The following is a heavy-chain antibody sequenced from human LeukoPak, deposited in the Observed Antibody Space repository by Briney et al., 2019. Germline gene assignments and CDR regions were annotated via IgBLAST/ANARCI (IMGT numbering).Heavy chain of an antibody. V-gene: IGHV1-69*05. Sequence: ASVKVSCKASGGTFSSYAIRWVRQAPGQGLEWMGGIIPIFGTANYAQKFQGRVTITTDESTSTAYMELSSLRSEDTAVYYCASPSRYYDILTGSITLDYWGQGTLVTVSS. D-gene: IGHD3-9*01. CDR2: IIPIFGTA. CDR3: ASPSRYYDILTGSITLDY. CDR1: GGTFSSYA. J-gene: IGHJ4*02.